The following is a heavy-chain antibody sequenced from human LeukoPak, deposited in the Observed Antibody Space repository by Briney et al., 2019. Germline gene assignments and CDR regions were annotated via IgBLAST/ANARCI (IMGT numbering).Heavy chain of an antibody. CDR3: ARVYIAGMTGHYSLDY. V-gene: IGHV3-64*01. J-gene: IGHJ4*02. CDR2: ISSDGGTT. Sequence: GGSLRLSCAASGFTFSSYSMNWVRQAPGKGLEYVSGISSDGGTTNYTNSVKGRFTISRDNSKNTLYLQVGSLRPEDMAVYYCARVYIAGMTGHYSLDYWGQGTLLTVSS. D-gene: IGHD3-9*01. CDR1: GFTFSSYS.